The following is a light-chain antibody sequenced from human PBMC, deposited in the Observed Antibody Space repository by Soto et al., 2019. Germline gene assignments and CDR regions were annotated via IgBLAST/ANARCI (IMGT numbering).Light chain of an antibody. CDR1: SSDIGGYNY. CDR2: DVS. V-gene: IGLV2-14*03. Sequence: SLLTQPSSVSGSPGQSITISCTGTSSDIGGYNYVSWYQHHPGKAPKLIIYDVSNRPSGVSNRFSGSKSGNTASLTISGLQAEDEADYYCSSYTSSSTLFYVFGTGTKVTVL. J-gene: IGLJ1*01. CDR3: SSYTSSSTLFYV.